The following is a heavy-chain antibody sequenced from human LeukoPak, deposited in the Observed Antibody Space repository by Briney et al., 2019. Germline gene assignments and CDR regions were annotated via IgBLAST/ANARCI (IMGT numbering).Heavy chain of an antibody. CDR1: GFTFSSYG. J-gene: IGHJ4*02. CDR2: ISYDGSNK. Sequence: GGSLRLSCAASGFTFSSYGMHWVRQAPGKGLEWVAVISYDGSNKYYADSVKGRFTISRDNSKNTLYLQMNSLRAEDTAVYFCAKDKHYYGSGSPDYWGQGTLVTVSS. D-gene: IGHD3-10*01. V-gene: IGHV3-30*18. CDR3: AKDKHYYGSGSPDY.